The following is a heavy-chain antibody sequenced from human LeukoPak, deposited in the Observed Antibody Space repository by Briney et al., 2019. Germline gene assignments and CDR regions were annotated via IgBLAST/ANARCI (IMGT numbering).Heavy chain of an antibody. CDR1: GFTFSNAW. Sequence: GGSLRLSCAASGFTFSNAWMSWVRQAPGKGLEWVGRIKSKTDGGTTGYAAPVKGRFTISRDDSKNTLYLQMNSLKTEDTAVYYCTTDPWMWERLDVDYWGQGTLVTVSS. CDR2: IKSKTDGGTT. D-gene: IGHD1-26*01. J-gene: IGHJ4*02. V-gene: IGHV3-15*01. CDR3: TTDPWMWERLDVDY.